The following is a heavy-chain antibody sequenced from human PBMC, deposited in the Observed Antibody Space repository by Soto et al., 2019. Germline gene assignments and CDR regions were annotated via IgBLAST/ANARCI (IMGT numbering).Heavy chain of an antibody. Sequence: LRLSCAASGFTFSSYSMNWVRQAPGKGLEWVSSISSSSSYIYYADSVKGRFTISRDNAKNSLYLQMNSLRAEDTAVYYCASETPNYYDSSGYDAFDIWGQGTMVTVS. J-gene: IGHJ3*02. V-gene: IGHV3-21*01. CDR2: ISSSSSYI. D-gene: IGHD3-22*01. CDR1: GFTFSSYS. CDR3: ASETPNYYDSSGYDAFDI.